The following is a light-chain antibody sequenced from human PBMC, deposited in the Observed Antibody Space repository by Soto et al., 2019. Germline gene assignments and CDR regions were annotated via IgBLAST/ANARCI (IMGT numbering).Light chain of an antibody. J-gene: IGLJ1*01. CDR3: SSYTRNNTYA. CDR2: DVS. Sequence: VYVKGVAGGSSTISCNKTSSDVGAYNYVSWYQHHPGKVPQLMIYDVSNRPSGVSNRFSGSKSGNTASLTISGLQAEDEADYYCSSYTRNNTYAFGPVSKVTVL. V-gene: IGLV2-14*03. CDR1: SSDVGAYNY.